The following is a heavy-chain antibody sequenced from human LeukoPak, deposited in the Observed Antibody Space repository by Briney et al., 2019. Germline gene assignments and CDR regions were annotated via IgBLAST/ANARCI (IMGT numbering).Heavy chain of an antibody. Sequence: PSETLSLTCTVSGGSISSYYWSWIRQPPGKGLEWIGYIYYSGSTNYNPSLKSRVTISVDTSKNQLSLKLSSVTAADTAVYYCARGQRGAAAVNYWGQGTLVTVSS. CDR1: GGSISSYY. CDR2: IYYSGST. CDR3: ARGQRGAAAVNY. J-gene: IGHJ4*02. V-gene: IGHV4-59*01. D-gene: IGHD6-13*01.